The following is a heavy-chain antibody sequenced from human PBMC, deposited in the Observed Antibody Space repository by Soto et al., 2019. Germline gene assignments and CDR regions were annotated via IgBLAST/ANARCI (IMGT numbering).Heavy chain of an antibody. Sequence: SETLSLTCAVYGGSFSGYYWSWIRQPPGKGLEWIGEINHSGSTNYNPSLKSRVTISVDTSKNQFSLKLSSVTAADTAVYYCARGKQWLAQKRWGSPGRWFDPWGQGTLVTVSS. J-gene: IGHJ5*02. D-gene: IGHD6-19*01. CDR1: GGSFSGYY. CDR2: INHSGST. V-gene: IGHV4-34*01. CDR3: ARGKQWLAQKRWGSPGRWFDP.